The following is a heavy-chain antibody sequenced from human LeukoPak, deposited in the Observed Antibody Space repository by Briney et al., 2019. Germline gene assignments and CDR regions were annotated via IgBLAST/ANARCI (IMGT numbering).Heavy chain of an antibody. V-gene: IGHV3-23*01. CDR1: GLTFNNYA. D-gene: IGHD1-1*01. J-gene: IGHJ6*03. CDR2: VSGSGGAT. Sequence: GGSLRLSCAASGLTFNNYAMSWVRQAPGMGQEWLSYVSGSGGATYYAASVKGRFTISRDNSKNTVYLQMGSLRAEDTAVYYCAKNRGGTYKYYMDVWGNGTKVTVSS. CDR3: AKNRGGTYKYYMDV.